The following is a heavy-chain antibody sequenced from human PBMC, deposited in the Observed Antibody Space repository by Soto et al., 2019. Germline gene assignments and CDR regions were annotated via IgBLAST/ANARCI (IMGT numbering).Heavy chain of an antibody. CDR1: GFTVSSNY. V-gene: IGHV3-53*01. CDR2: IYSGGST. J-gene: IGHJ5*02. CDR3: ARDWWFDP. Sequence: GGSLRLSCAASGFTVSSNYMSWVRQAPGKGLQWVSVIYSGGSTYYAGSVKGRFTISRDNSKTALYLQMNSLRAEDTSVYYGARDWWFDPWGQGTLVTVSS.